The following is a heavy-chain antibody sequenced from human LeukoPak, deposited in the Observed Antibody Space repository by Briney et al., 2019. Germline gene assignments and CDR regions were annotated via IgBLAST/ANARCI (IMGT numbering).Heavy chain of an antibody. CDR2: INPNSGGT. J-gene: IGHJ4*02. D-gene: IGHD6-19*01. CDR1: GYTFTGYY. V-gene: IGHV1-2*06. Sequence: ASVKVSCQASGYTFTGYYIHWVRQAPGQGLEWMGRINPNSGGTNYAQKFQGRVTMTRDTSISTVYMELSRLRSDDTAVYYCARGSYSSGWYGPGVDYWGQRTLVTVSS. CDR3: ARGSYSSGWYGPGVDY.